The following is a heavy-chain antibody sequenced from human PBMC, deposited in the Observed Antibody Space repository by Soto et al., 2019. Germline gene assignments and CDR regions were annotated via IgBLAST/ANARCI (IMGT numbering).Heavy chain of an antibody. J-gene: IGHJ5*02. CDR3: ARGGLTTIVAANWFDP. D-gene: IGHD4-17*01. Sequence: QVQLVQSGAEVKKPGSPLTASCKAPGGTFSSYAISWVRQAPGQGLEWMGGLIPIFGTANYAQKFQGRVTITADKSTSTAYMELSSLRSEDTAVYYCARGGLTTIVAANWFDPWRQGTLVTVSS. CDR1: GGTFSSYA. V-gene: IGHV1-69*06. CDR2: LIPIFGTA.